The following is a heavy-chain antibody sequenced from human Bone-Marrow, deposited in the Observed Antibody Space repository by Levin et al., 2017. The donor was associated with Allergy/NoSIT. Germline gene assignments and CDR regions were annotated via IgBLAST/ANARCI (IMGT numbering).Heavy chain of an antibody. V-gene: IGHV1-24*01. CDR1: GYTLTELS. CDR3: ATDKPRHVSYYDYVWGSYRSDAFDI. D-gene: IGHD3-16*02. Sequence: GESLKISCKVSGYTLTELSMHWVRQAPGKGLEWMGGFDPEDGETIYAQKFQGRVTMTEDTSTDTAYMELSSLRSEDTAVYYCATDKPRHVSYYDYVWGSYRSDAFDIWGQGTMVTVSS. J-gene: IGHJ3*02. CDR2: FDPEDGET.